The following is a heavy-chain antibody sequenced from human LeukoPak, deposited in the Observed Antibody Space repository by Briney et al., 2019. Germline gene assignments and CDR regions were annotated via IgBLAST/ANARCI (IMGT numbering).Heavy chain of an antibody. J-gene: IGHJ5*02. CDR2: IYYSGST. CDR3: VRTAANWFDP. D-gene: IGHD6-13*01. Sequence: SETLSLTCAVYGGSFSGYYWSWIRQPPGKGLEWIGYIYYSGSTNYNPSLKSRVTISVDTSKNQFSLKLSSVTAADTAVYYCVRTAANWFDPWGQGTLVTVSS. V-gene: IGHV4-59*01. CDR1: GGSFSGYY.